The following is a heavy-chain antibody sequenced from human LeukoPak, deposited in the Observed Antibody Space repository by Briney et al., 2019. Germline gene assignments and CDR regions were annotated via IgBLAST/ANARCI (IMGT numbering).Heavy chain of an antibody. J-gene: IGHJ4*02. V-gene: IGHV3-7*05. CDR2: INQDGTEK. CDR3: AIDVRGAHLGH. Sequence: PGGSLTLSCAASGFSFSXXXXXXVRXXXGKGLXWVANINQDGTEKFXXDSVXGRFTISXDNAKNSLYLQMNSLRAEDTAVYYCAIDVRGAHLGHWGQGTLVTVSS. CDR1: GFSFSXXX. D-gene: IGHD1-26*01.